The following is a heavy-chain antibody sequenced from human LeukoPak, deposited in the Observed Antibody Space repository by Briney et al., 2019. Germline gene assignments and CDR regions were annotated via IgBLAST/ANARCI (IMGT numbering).Heavy chain of an antibody. V-gene: IGHV4-4*07. CDR3: ARENSGSYREFDY. CDR2: IYTSGST. CDR1: GGSISSYY. J-gene: IGHJ4*02. Sequence: SETLSLTCTVSGGSISSYYWSWIRQPAGKGLEWIGRIYTSGSTNYNASLKSRASMSVDTSKNQFSLKLSSVTAAGTAVFYCARENSGSYREFDYWGQGTLVTVSS. D-gene: IGHD1-26*01.